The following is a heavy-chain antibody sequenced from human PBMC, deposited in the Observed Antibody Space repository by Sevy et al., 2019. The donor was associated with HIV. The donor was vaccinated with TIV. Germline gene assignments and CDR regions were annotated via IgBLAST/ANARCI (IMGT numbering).Heavy chain of an antibody. J-gene: IGHJ5*02. CDR3: AREKPPRYCSSTSCYTGGNWFDP. D-gene: IGHD2-2*02. CDR2: IIPIFGTA. CDR1: GGTFSSYA. V-gene: IGHV1-69*13. Sequence: ASVKVSCKASGGTFSSYAISWVRQAPGQGLEWMGGIIPIFGTANYAQKFQGRVTITADESTSTAYMELSSLRSEDTAVYDCAREKPPRYCSSTSCYTGGNWFDPWGQGTLVTVSS.